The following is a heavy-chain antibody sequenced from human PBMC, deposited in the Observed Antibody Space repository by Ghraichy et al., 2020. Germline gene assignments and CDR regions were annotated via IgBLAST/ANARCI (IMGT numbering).Heavy chain of an antibody. CDR1: GFTFGAYA. J-gene: IGHJ6*02. Sequence: GESLRLSCAASGFTFGAYAMSWVRQAPGKGLECVSLISGSGGTTYSADSVKGRFTISRDNSKNTVYLEMNSLRVDDTAVYFCAKWLSLSASTFYGMDVWGQGTTVTVSS. D-gene: IGHD2/OR15-2a*01. V-gene: IGHV3-23*01. CDR3: AKWLSLSASTFYGMDV. CDR2: ISGSGGTT.